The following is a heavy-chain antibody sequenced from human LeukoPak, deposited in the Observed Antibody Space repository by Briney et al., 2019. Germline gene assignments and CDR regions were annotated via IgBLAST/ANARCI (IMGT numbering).Heavy chain of an antibody. D-gene: IGHD2-21*02. CDR2: IIPIFGTA. CDR1: VGTFIIYA. V-gene: IGHV1-69*06. Sequence: SVKVSFKASVGTFIIYAISWVRQAPGQGLEWMGRIIPIFGTANYAQKFQGRVTITADKSTSTAYMQLSSLRSEDTAVYYCARDLAYCGGDCYPGGDYWGQGTLVTVSS. CDR3: ARDLAYCGGDCYPGGDY. J-gene: IGHJ4*02.